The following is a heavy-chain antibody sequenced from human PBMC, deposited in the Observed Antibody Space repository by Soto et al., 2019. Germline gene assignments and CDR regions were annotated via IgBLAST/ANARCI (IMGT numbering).Heavy chain of an antibody. V-gene: IGHV3-30-3*01. D-gene: IGHD3-10*01. Sequence: QVQLVESGGGVVQPGRSLRLSCAASGFTFSSFAFHWVRQAPGKGLEWVAVISYDGSNKYYADSVKGRFTISRDNSKNTLYLQMTSLRAEDTAVYYCARDIEDYYGSGSYPSGIDYWGQGTRVTVSS. CDR2: ISYDGSNK. CDR3: ARDIEDYYGSGSYPSGIDY. J-gene: IGHJ4*02. CDR1: GFTFSSFA.